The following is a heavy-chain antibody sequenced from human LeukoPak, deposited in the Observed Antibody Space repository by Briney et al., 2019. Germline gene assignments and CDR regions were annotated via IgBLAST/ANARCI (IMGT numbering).Heavy chain of an antibody. J-gene: IGHJ6*04. Sequence: GGSLRLSCTASEFTFGDFGVRQAPGKGLEWLGFIRSKDNEGTTDYAASVKGRFIISRDDSKSVAYLEMNALKIEDTAVYYCTSDRWGGGYTSRGMDVWGNGTTVTISS. CDR1: EFTFGDFG. CDR2: IRSKDNEGTT. CDR3: TSDRWGGGYTSRGMDV. V-gene: IGHV3-49*04. D-gene: IGHD5-12*01.